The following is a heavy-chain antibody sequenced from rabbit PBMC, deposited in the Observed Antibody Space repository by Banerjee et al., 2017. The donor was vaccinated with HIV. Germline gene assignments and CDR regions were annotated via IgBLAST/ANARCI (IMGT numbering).Heavy chain of an antibody. J-gene: IGHJ4*01. CDR3: VRGDDDYPTYFNL. CDR1: GIDFSSYG. D-gene: IGHD2-1*01. CDR2: IYPDYGTT. Sequence: QKSAGGVLVQPGGSLKLSCKASGIDFSSYGISWVRQAPGTGLEWIAYIYPDYGTTDYASWVNGRFPISLDNAQNTVFLRLTSLTAADTATYFCVRGDDDYPTYFNLWGPAPSSPS. V-gene: IGHV1S7*01.